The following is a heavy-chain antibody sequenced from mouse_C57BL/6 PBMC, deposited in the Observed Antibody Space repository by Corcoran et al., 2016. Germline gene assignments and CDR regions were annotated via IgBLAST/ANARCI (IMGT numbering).Heavy chain of an antibody. CDR1: GYTFTSYW. V-gene: IGHV1-55*01. CDR2: IYPGSGST. J-gene: IGHJ2*01. D-gene: IGHD1-1*01. CDR3: ARSCYYYGSSYYFDY. Sequence: QVQLQQPGAELVKPGASVKMSCKASGYTFTSYWITWVKQRPGQGLEWIGDIYPGSGSTNYNEKFKSKATLTVDTSSSTAYMQLSSLTSEDSAVYYCARSCYYYGSSYYFDYWGQGTTLTVSS.